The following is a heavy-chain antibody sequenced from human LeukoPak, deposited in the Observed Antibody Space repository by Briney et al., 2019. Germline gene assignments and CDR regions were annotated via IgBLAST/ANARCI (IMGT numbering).Heavy chain of an antibody. CDR1: GGSFSDYY. Sequence: SETLSLTCAVFGGSFSDYYWSWLRQPPGKGLEWVGEINPSGSTNYNPSLKSRVTISVDTPKNQFSLKVNSVTAADTAMYYCARGLVDYDYVWGSYRWESYYFDYWGQGILVTVSS. V-gene: IGHV4-34*01. CDR3: ARGLVDYDYVWGSYRWESYYFDY. J-gene: IGHJ4*02. D-gene: IGHD3-16*02. CDR2: INPSGST.